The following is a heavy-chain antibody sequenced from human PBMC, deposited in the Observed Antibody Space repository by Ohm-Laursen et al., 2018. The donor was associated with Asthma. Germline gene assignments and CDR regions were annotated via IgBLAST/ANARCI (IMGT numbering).Heavy chain of an antibody. Sequence: SLRLSCAASGFTFRSYAMHWVRQAPGKGLEWVAVIWYDGSNKYYADSVKGRFTISRDNSKNTLYLQMNSLRAEDTAVYYCASGVCSGGSCYSIDYWGQGTLVTVSS. CDR2: IWYDGSNK. D-gene: IGHD2-15*01. V-gene: IGHV3-33*08. J-gene: IGHJ4*02. CDR1: GFTFRSYA. CDR3: ASGVCSGGSCYSIDY.